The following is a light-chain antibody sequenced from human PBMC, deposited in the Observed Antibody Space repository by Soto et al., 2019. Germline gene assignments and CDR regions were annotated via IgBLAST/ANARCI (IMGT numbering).Light chain of an antibody. CDR2: GAS. CDR3: QQYNDWPPEYT. CDR1: QSVRSN. J-gene: IGKJ2*01. Sequence: EIVMTQSPAILSVSPGGRVTLSCRASQSVRSNLAWYQKKPGQAPRLLIYGASNRAPGIPARFSGSGSGTEFTLTISSLQSEDFAVYYCQQYNDWPPEYTFGQGTKLEIK. V-gene: IGKV3D-15*01.